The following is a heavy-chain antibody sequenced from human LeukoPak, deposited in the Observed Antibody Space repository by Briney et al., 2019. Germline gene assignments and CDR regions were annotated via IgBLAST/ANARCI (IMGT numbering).Heavy chain of an antibody. Sequence: TGGSLRLSCAASGFTFSTYSMNWVRQAPGKGLEWVSYIDTGTSTIYYADSVKGRFTISKDNAKNSLYLQMNSLRAEDTAVYYCAKYDRVVDFTTRPFDYWGQGTLVTVSS. CDR3: AKYDRVVDFTTRPFDY. CDR2: IDTGTSTI. V-gene: IGHV3-48*01. J-gene: IGHJ4*02. CDR1: GFTFSTYS. D-gene: IGHD1-14*01.